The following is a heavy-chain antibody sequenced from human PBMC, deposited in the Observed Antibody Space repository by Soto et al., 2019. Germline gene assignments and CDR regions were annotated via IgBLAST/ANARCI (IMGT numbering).Heavy chain of an antibody. J-gene: IGHJ4*02. Sequence: TSETLSLTCAVYGGSFSGYYWSWIRQPPGKGLEWIGEINHSGSTNYNPSLKSRVTISVDTSKNQFSLKLSSVTAADTAVYYCARFDILTGPPYWGQGTLVTVSS. CDR1: GGSFSGYY. CDR3: ARFDILTGPPY. D-gene: IGHD3-9*01. V-gene: IGHV4-34*01. CDR2: INHSGST.